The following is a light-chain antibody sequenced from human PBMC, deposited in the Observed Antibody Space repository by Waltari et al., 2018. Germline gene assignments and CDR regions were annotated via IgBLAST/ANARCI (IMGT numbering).Light chain of an antibody. J-gene: IGKJ1*01. Sequence: DIQMTQSPSTLSASVGDRVTITCRASQSISSWLAWYQQKPGKAPKLLIYKASNLESGVPSRCSGSGSGTEFTLTISSLQPDDFATYYCQQYNNYPWTFGQGTKVEIK. CDR3: QQYNNYPWT. CDR1: QSISSW. CDR2: KAS. V-gene: IGKV1-5*03.